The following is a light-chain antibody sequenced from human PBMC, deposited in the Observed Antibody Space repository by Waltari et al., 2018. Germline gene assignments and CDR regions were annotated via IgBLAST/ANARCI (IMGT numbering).Light chain of an antibody. V-gene: IGKV3-11*01. CDR3: QQRSNWRHT. CDR1: QSVSSY. Sequence: EIVLTQSPATLSLSPGERATLSCRASQSVSSYLAWYHQKPGQAPRLLIYDASNRATGIPARFSGSGSGTDFTLTISSLEPEDFAVYYCQQRSNWRHTFGQGTKLEIK. CDR2: DAS. J-gene: IGKJ2*01.